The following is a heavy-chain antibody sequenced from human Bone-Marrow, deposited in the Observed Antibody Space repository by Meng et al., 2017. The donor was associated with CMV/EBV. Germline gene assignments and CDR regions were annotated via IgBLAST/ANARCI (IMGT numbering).Heavy chain of an antibody. D-gene: IGHD2-15*01. J-gene: IGHJ4*02. CDR2: ISWDGGSR. V-gene: IGHV3-43*01. Sequence: GGSLRLSCAASGFTFDDYTMHWVRQTPGKGLEWVSLISWDGGSRYYVDSVKGRFTISRDNSKNTLYLQMNSLRAEDTAVYYCAPHCSGGSCYADYWGQGTLVTVSS. CDR1: GFTFDDYT. CDR3: APHCSGGSCYADY.